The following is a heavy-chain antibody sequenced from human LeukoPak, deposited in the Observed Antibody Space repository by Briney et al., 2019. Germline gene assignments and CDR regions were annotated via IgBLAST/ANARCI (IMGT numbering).Heavy chain of an antibody. D-gene: IGHD1-26*01. CDR2: MYYSGNT. Sequence: SETLSLTCTVSGGSISSSSYYWGWIRQSPGRGLEWIGSMYYSGNTYYNPSLKSRVTISVDTSKNQFSLKLSSVTAADTAVYCCAAWEGYWGQGTLVTVSS. CDR3: AAWEGY. V-gene: IGHV4-39*07. CDR1: GGSISSSSYY. J-gene: IGHJ4*02.